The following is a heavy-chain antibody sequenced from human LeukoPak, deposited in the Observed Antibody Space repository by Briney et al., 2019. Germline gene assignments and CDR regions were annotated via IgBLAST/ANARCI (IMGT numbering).Heavy chain of an antibody. J-gene: IGHJ4*02. D-gene: IGHD6-13*01. V-gene: IGHV1-2*02. CDR2: INPNSGGT. CDR1: GYTFTSYG. Sequence: ASVKVSCKASGYTFTSYGISWVRQAPGQGLEWMGWINPNSGGTNYAQKFQGRVTMTRDTSISTAYMELSRLRSDDTAVYYCARGPGYSSSWWVYWGQGTLVTVSS. CDR3: ARGPGYSSSWWVY.